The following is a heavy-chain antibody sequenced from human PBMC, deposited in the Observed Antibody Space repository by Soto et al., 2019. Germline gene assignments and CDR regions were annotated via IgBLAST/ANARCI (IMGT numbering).Heavy chain of an antibody. J-gene: IGHJ6*04. CDR1: GFTFSSYS. D-gene: IGHD6-13*01. CDR3: PREGSGSGYGEDYSYGRDF. CDR2: ISSSSSYI. V-gene: IGHV3-21*01. Sequence: GGSLRLSCAASGFTFSSYSMNWVRQAPGKGLEWVSSISSSSSYIYYADSVKGRFTISRDNAKNSLYLQMNSLRAEDTAVYYCPREGSGSGYGEDYSYGRDFWGKGPTVTVPS.